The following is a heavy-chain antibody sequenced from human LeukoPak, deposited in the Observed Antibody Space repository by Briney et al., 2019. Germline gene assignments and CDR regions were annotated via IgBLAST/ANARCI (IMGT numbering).Heavy chain of an antibody. D-gene: IGHD3-10*01. Sequence: ASVKVSCKASGYTFTGYYMHWVRQAPGQGLEWMGWINPNSGGTNYAQKFQGRVTMTRDTSIRTAYMELSRLTSDDTAVYYCARGRSFGELGVYWGQGTLRTVSS. V-gene: IGHV1-2*02. J-gene: IGHJ4*02. CDR2: INPNSGGT. CDR1: GYTFTGYY. CDR3: ARGRSFGELGVY.